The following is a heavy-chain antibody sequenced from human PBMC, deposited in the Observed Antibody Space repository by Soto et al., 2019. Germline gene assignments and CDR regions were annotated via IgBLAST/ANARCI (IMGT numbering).Heavy chain of an antibody. CDR3: ARDLYRGSSWYNYFDY. J-gene: IGHJ4*02. D-gene: IGHD6-13*01. CDR2: INPNSGGT. CDR1: GYTFTGYY. V-gene: IGHV1-2*04. Sequence: ASVKVSCKASGYTFTGYYMHWVRQAPGQGLEWMGWINPNSGGTNYAQKFQGWVTMTRDTSISTAYMELSRLRSDDTAVYYCARDLYRGSSWYNYFDYWGQGTLVTVSS.